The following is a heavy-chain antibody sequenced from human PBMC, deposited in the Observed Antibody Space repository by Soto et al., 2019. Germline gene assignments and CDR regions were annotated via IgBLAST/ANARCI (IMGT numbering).Heavy chain of an antibody. CDR1: GGSFSGYY. CDR3: ARGRQGLRFLEWLLYFDY. D-gene: IGHD3-3*01. Sequence: SETLSLTCAVYGGSFSGYYWSWIRQPPGKGLERIGEINHSGSTNYNPSLKSRVTISVDTSKNHFSLKLSSVTAADTAVYYCARGRQGLRFLEWLLYFDYWGQGTLVTVSS. CDR2: INHSGST. V-gene: IGHV4-34*01. J-gene: IGHJ4*02.